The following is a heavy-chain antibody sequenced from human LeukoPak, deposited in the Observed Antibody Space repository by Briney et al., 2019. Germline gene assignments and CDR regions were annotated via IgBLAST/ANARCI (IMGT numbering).Heavy chain of an antibody. CDR1: GFTFSRYW. Sequence: GGSLRLSCAGSGFTFSRYWMSWVRQAPGEGPEWVANIKQDGSENYYVDSVKGRFTISRDNDKNSLYLQMNSLRAEDTAVYYCARSLGSSSWTTIGYWGQGTLVTVSS. J-gene: IGHJ4*02. D-gene: IGHD6-13*01. CDR2: IKQDGSEN. V-gene: IGHV3-7*01. CDR3: ARSLGSSSWTTIGY.